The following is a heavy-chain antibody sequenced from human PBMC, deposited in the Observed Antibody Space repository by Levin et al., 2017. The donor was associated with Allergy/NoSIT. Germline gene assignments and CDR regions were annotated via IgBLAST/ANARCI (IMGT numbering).Heavy chain of an antibody. CDR1: GFTFSSDA. V-gene: IGHV3-23*01. D-gene: IGHD3-22*01. CDR2: ISTTGGTT. CDR3: ARQLSHGGYYYYFDY. J-gene: IGHJ4*02. Sequence: PGGSLRLSCAASGFTFSSDAMSWVRQAPGKGLEWVSFISTTGGTTYYADSVKGRFTISRDNSKNTLYLQMNSLRAEDTAVYYCARQLSHGGYYYYFDYWGQGTLVTVSS.